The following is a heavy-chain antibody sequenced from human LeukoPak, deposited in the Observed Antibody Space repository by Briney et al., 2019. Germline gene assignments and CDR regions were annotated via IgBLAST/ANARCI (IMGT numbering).Heavy chain of an antibody. CDR1: GFNFGSYE. D-gene: IGHD3-3*01. V-gene: IGHV3-48*03. CDR3: ARDNSPRGYYTPYHYYGMDV. J-gene: IGHJ6*02. Sequence: AGGSLRLSCEASGFNFGSYEMNWVRQAPGKGLEWISHISPGGASIEYADSVKGRFTISRDNGQSSLYLQLNNLRAEDTAVYYCARDNSPRGYYTPYHYYGMDVWGQGTTVTVSS. CDR2: ISPGGASI.